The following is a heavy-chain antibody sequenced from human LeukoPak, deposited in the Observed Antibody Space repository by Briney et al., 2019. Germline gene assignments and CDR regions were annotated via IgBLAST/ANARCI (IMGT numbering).Heavy chain of an antibody. J-gene: IGHJ4*02. D-gene: IGHD4-17*01. CDR1: GGSISSNF. Sequence: SETLSLTCTVSGGSISSNFWSWIRQPPGKGLGWIGYIFYSGSTNYNPSLKSRVTISVATSKNQFSLNLTSVTAADTAVYYCARGKVTNDYWGQGTLVTVSS. CDR3: ARGKVTNDY. V-gene: IGHV4-59*01. CDR2: IFYSGST.